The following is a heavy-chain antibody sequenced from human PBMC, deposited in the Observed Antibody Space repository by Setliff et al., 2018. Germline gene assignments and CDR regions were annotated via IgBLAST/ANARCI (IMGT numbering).Heavy chain of an antibody. CDR2: IYTSGST. V-gene: IGHV4-61*09. CDR1: GDPMSSRRYY. CDR3: ARTGTYRYFDY. Sequence: SETLSLTCTVSGDPMSSRRYYWAWIRQPAGEGLEWIGHIYTSGSTNYNPSLKSRVTISVDTSKDQFSLKLSSVTAADTAVYYCARTGTYRYFDYWGQGALVTVSS. J-gene: IGHJ4*02. D-gene: IGHD1-1*01.